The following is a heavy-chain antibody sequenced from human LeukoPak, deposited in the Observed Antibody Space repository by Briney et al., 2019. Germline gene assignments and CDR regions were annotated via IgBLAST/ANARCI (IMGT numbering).Heavy chain of an antibody. CDR2: INHSGST. CDR3: ARGREVATILGWFDP. CDR1: GGSFSGYY. D-gene: IGHD5-12*01. V-gene: IGHV4-34*01. Sequence: SETLFLTCAVYGGSFSGYYWSWIRQPPGKGLEWIGEINHSGSTNYNPSLKSRVTISGDTSKNQFSLKLSSVTAADTAVYYCARGREVATILGWFDPWGQGTLVIVSS. J-gene: IGHJ5*02.